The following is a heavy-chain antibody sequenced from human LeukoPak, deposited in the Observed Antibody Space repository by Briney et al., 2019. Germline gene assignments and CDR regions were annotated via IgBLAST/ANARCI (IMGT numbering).Heavy chain of an antibody. CDR1: GFTFSSYE. J-gene: IGHJ4*02. CDR2: ISSSGRTI. V-gene: IGHV3-48*03. D-gene: IGHD3-10*01. Sequence: GGSLRLSCAASGFTFSSYEMNWVRQAPGKGLEWVSYISSSGRTIYYADSVKGRFTSSRDNAKNSLYLQMNSLRAEDTAVYYCARGRGLPGPLDYWGQGTLVTVSS. CDR3: ARGRGLPGPLDY.